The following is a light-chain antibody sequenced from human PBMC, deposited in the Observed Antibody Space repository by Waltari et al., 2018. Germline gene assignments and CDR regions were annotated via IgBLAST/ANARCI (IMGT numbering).Light chain of an antibody. CDR3: AAWDDSLSGRV. CDR2: RKN. V-gene: IGLV1-47*01. CDR1: RSKTGSTY. J-gene: IGLJ3*02. Sequence: QSVLTQPPSASGTPGQRVTLPCSGSRSKTGSTYVYLYHQLPGTAPKLLIYRKNQRPSGVPDRFSGSKSGTSASLAISGLRSEDEADYYCAAWDDSLSGRVFGGGTKVTVL.